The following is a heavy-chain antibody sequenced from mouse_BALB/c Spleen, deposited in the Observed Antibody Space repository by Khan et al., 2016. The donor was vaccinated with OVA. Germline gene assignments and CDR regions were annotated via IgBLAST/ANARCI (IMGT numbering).Heavy chain of an antibody. D-gene: IGHD3-2*02. J-gene: IGHJ2*01. CDR1: AYIFTSYW. CDR2: IYPGTDNS. Sequence: QVQLKESGAELVRPGASVKLSCKTSAYIFTSYWIHWVKQRSGQGLESIARIYPGTDNSYYSEKVKDKATLNADKSSSTAYKQLSSLKSEDSAVYFWAREEALYYYEYWGQGTTLTVSS. V-gene: IGHV1-76*01. CDR3: AREEALYYYEY.